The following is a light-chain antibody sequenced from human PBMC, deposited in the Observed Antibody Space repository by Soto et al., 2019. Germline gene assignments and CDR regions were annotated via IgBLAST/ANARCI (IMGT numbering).Light chain of an antibody. V-gene: IGLV2-14*01. J-gene: IGLJ3*02. CDR3: SSYTTSSTQV. CDR2: EVS. Sequence: QSALTQPASVSGSPGQSITISCTGTSSDVGYFNYVSWYQHHPGKAPKLIIYEVSNRPSGVSNRFSASKSGNTASLTISGLQAEDEADYYCSSYTTSSTQVFGGGTKLTV. CDR1: SSDVGYFNY.